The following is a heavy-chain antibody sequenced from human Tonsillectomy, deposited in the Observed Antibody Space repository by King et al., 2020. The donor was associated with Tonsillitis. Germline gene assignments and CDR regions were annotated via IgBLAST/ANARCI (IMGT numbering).Heavy chain of an antibody. CDR1: GYTFTSYY. D-gene: IGHD3-22*01. J-gene: IGHJ6*02. Sequence: QLVQSGAEVKKPGASVKVSCKASGYTFTSYYMHWVRQAPGQGLEWMGIINPIGGSTSYAQKFQGRVTMTRDTSTSTVYMELSSLRSEDTAVYYCARDTYYYDSSGHLGGMDVWGQGTTVTVSS. V-gene: IGHV1-46*01. CDR3: ARDTYYYDSSGHLGGMDV. CDR2: INPIGGST.